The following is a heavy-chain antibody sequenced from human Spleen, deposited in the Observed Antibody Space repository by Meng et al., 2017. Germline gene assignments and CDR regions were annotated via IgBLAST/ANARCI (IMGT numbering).Heavy chain of an antibody. CDR3: ARDGDYGIDY. D-gene: IGHD4-17*01. V-gene: IGHV1-3*04. J-gene: IGHJ4*02. CDR1: GYTFTTFS. CDR2: INTGNGNT. Sequence: QFQLVQAGAEVKRPGASVKVSCRASGYTFTTFSRHWVRQAPGQRLEWMGWINTGNGNTRYSQKFQGRVTITRDTSASTAYMELSSLGSEDTAVFYCARDGDYGIDYWGQGTLVTVSS.